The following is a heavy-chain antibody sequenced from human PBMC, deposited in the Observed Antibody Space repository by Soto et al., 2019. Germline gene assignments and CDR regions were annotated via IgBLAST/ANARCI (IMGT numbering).Heavy chain of an antibody. CDR1: GYTFTSYA. J-gene: IGHJ4*02. CDR2: INAGNGNT. Sequence: QVQLVQSGAEVKKPGASVKVSCKASGYTFTSYAMHWVRQAPGQRLEWMGWINAGNGNTKYSQKFQGRVTITRDTSASTAYMELSSLRSEDTAVYYCARDGYSSGWYGAKFDYWGQGTLVTVSS. V-gene: IGHV1-3*01. CDR3: ARDGYSSGWYGAKFDY. D-gene: IGHD6-19*01.